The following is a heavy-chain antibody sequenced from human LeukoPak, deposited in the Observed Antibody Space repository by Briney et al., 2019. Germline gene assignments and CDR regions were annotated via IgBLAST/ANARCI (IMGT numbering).Heavy chain of an antibody. V-gene: IGHV3-48*04. CDR3: ATEGSGWLPNS. D-gene: IGHD6-19*01. Sequence: SGGSLRLSCAASGFTFSTYSMNWVRQAPGKGLEWVSYISSDGTTIYYADSVKGRFTVSRDNAKNSLFLQMNSLSADDTAVYYCATEGSGWLPNSWGQGTLVTVSS. J-gene: IGHJ4*02. CDR2: ISSDGTTI. CDR1: GFTFSTYS.